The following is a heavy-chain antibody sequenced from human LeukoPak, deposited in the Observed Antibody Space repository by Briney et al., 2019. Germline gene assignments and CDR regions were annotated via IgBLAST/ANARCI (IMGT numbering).Heavy chain of an antibody. V-gene: IGHV3-30*02. J-gene: IGHJ5*02. D-gene: IGHD3-10*01. CDR1: GFTFSSYG. Sequence: GGSLRLSCAASGFTFSSYGMHWVRQAPGKGLEWVAFIRYDGSNKYYADSVKGRFTISRDNSKNTLYLQMNSLRAEDTAVYYCAKDLWFGELWNWFDPWGQGTLVTVSS. CDR2: IRYDGSNK. CDR3: AKDLWFGELWNWFDP.